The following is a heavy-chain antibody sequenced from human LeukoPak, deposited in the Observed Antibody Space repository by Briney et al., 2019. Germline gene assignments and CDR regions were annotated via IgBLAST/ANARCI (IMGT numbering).Heavy chain of an antibody. J-gene: IGHJ4*02. CDR3: ARSDYTDY. D-gene: IGHD3-3*01. V-gene: IGHV3-74*01. CDR2: IRGDGNSA. CDR1: GFTFSTYW. Sequence: PGGSLRLSCAASGFTFSTYWTHWVRQVPGKGLVWVSRIRGDGNSATYADFVKGRFTISRDNAKNTLYLQMNSLRVEDTAVYYCARSDYTDYWGQGTLVTVSS.